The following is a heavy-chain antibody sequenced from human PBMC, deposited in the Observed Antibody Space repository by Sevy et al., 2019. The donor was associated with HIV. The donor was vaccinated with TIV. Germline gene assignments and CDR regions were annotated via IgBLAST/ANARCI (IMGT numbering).Heavy chain of an antibody. Sequence: KQSQTLSLTCAISGDSVSSNSAAWNWIRQSPSRGLEWLGRTYYRSKWYNDYAVTVKSRITINPNTSKNQFSLQLNSVTPEDTAVYYCARGKRDDSSGYYFDYWGQGTLVTVSS. CDR2: TYYRSKWYN. CDR1: GDSVSSNSAA. CDR3: ARGKRDDSSGYYFDY. V-gene: IGHV6-1*01. D-gene: IGHD3-22*01. J-gene: IGHJ4*02.